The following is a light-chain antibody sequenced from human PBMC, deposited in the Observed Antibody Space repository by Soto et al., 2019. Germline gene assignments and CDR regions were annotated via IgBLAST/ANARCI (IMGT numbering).Light chain of an antibody. CDR1: ALPKQY. CDR2: KDS. Sequence: SYELTQPPSVSVSPGQTARITCSGDALPKQYAYWYQQKPGQAPVLVIYKDSERPSGIPERFSGSSSGTTVTLTISGVQAEDEADYYCQSADSSAPYVFGTGTKLTVL. CDR3: QSADSSAPYV. J-gene: IGLJ1*01. V-gene: IGLV3-25*03.